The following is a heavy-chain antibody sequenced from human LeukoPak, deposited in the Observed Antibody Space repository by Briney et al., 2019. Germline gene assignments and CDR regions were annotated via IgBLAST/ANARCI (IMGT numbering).Heavy chain of an antibody. J-gene: IGHJ4*02. CDR2: ITRSGNPI. D-gene: IGHD4/OR15-4a*01. V-gene: IGHV3-48*03. Sequence: PGRSLRLSRAASVFPFSSYEMHWARHAPARGLECVSYITRSGNPIYYADSAKGRFPIHRDNAKNTLHLQMNTLTPDDTAVYYCARRAGAYSHPYDYWGQGTLVTVSS. CDR1: VFPFSSYE. CDR3: ARRAGAYSHPYDY.